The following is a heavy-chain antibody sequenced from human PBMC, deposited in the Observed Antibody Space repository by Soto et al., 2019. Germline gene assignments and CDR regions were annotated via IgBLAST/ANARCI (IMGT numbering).Heavy chain of an antibody. J-gene: IGHJ4*02. D-gene: IGHD1-7*01. CDR1: GGTFLSSS. CDR3: ARDGGITGNTEGYFDY. Sequence: QVQLVQSGAEVKKPGSSVKVSCKASGGTFLSSSFSWVRQAPGQRLEWMGRITPFLGTPNYAQQFHGRVTIIADKSTSTVYMDLTSLSSEDTAVYYWARDGGITGNTEGYFDYWGQGTLVTVSS. V-gene: IGHV1-69*08. CDR2: ITPFLGTP.